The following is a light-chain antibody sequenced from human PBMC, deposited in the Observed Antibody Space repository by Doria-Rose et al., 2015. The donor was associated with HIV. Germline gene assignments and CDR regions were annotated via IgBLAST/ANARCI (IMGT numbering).Light chain of an antibody. CDR1: QSFSSTY. Sequence: TQSPGTLSLSPGERATLSCRASQSFSSTYLAWYQQKPGQAPSLLIYDGSTRTTGIPDRFSASGSGTDFTLTINRLEPEDFALYYCHQYGASWTFGQGTKVEI. V-gene: IGKV3-20*01. CDR2: DGS. J-gene: IGKJ1*01. CDR3: HQYGASWT.